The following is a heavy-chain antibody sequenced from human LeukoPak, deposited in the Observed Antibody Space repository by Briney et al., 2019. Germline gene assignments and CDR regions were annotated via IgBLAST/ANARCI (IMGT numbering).Heavy chain of an antibody. D-gene: IGHD3-22*01. CDR2: IYYSGST. V-gene: IGHV4-59*08. Sequence: SETLSLTCTVSGGSISSYYWSWIRQPPGKGLEWIGYIYYSGSTNYNPSLKSRVTISVDTSKNQFSLKLSSVTAADTAVYYCASSTDSSGFITSSYFDYWGQGTLVTVSS. CDR1: GGSISSYY. J-gene: IGHJ4*02. CDR3: ASSTDSSGFITSSYFDY.